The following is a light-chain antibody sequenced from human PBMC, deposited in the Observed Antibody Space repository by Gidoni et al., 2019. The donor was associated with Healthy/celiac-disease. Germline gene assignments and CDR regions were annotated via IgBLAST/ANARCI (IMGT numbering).Light chain of an antibody. Sequence: DIVLPQPPATLSLSPGERATLSCRASQSVSSYLAWYQQKPGQAPRLLIYDASNRATGIPARFSGSGSGTGFTLTISSLEPEDFAVYYCQQRTNWSPITFGQGTRLEIK. CDR1: QSVSSY. J-gene: IGKJ5*01. CDR3: QQRTNWSPIT. V-gene: IGKV3-11*01. CDR2: DAS.